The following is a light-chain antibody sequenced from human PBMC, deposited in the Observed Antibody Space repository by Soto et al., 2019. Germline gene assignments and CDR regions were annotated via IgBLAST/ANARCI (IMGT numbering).Light chain of an antibody. Sequence: ERVMTQSPATLSVSPGERATLSCRASQSVSSNLAWYQQKPGQAPRLLIYGASTRATGIPARFSGSGSGTEFTLTISSLQAEDVAVYYCQQYYSSPHTFGQGTKLEIK. V-gene: IGKV3-15*01. CDR3: QQYYSSPHT. CDR1: QSVSSN. J-gene: IGKJ2*01. CDR2: GAS.